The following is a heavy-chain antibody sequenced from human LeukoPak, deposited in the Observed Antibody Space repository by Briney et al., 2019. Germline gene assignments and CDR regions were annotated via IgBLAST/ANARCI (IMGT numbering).Heavy chain of an antibody. J-gene: IGHJ4*02. CDR1: GGSFSGYY. CDR2: INHSGST. Sequence: TSETLSLTCAVYGGSFSGYYWSWIRQPPGKGLEWIGEINHSGSTNYNPSLKSRVTISVDTSKNQFSLKLSSVTAADTAVYYCARGLHDYGDYAAYYFDYWGQGTLVTVSS. V-gene: IGHV4-34*01. D-gene: IGHD4-17*01. CDR3: ARGLHDYGDYAAYYFDY.